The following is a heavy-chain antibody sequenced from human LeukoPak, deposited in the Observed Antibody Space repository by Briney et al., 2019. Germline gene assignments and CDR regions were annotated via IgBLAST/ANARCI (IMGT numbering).Heavy chain of an antibody. Sequence: ASVKVSCXASGYTFTSYDINWVRQATGQGLVWMGWMNPNSGNTGYAQKFQGRVTMTRNTSISTAYMELSSLRSEDTAVYYCARVTFGGVVADFDYWGQGTLVTVSS. J-gene: IGHJ4*02. V-gene: IGHV1-8*01. CDR1: GYTFTSYD. D-gene: IGHD3-16*02. CDR3: ARVTFGGVVADFDY. CDR2: MNPNSGNT.